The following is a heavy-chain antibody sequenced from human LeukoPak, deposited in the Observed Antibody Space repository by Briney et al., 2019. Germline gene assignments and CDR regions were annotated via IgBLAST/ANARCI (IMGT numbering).Heavy chain of an antibody. CDR3: ARLGPYYYDSSGYYFNPFDY. D-gene: IGHD3-22*01. J-gene: IGHJ4*02. CDR1: GYTFSSYA. CDR2: ISAYNGNT. Sequence: ASVKVSCKASGYTFSSYAMTWVRQAPGQGLEWMGWISAYNGNTNYAQKLQGRVTMTTDTSTSTAYMELRSLRSDDTAVYYCARLGPYYYDSSGYYFNPFDYWGQGTLVTVSS. V-gene: IGHV1-18*01.